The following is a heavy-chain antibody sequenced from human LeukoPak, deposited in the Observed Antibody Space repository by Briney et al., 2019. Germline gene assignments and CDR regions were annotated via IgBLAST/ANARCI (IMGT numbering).Heavy chain of an antibody. CDR2: IYYSGST. CDR1: GGSISSYY. J-gene: IGHJ4*02. V-gene: IGHV4-59*01. D-gene: IGHD5-12*01. CDR3: ARTSSGLFDY. Sequence: SETLSLTCTVSGGSISSYYWSWIRQPPGKGLEWIGYIYYSGSTNYNPSLKSRVTISVDTSKNQFSLKLSSVTAADTAVYYCARTSSGLFDYWGQGTLVTVSS.